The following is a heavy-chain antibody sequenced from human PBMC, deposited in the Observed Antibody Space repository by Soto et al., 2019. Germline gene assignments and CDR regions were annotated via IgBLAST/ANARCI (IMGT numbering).Heavy chain of an antibody. V-gene: IGHV4-34*01. CDR3: ARNWSYYDFWSGYYFGGGMDV. D-gene: IGHD3-3*01. J-gene: IGHJ6*04. Sequence: ASETLSLTCAVYGGSFSGYYWSWIRQPPGKGLEWIGEINHSGSTNYNPSLKSRVTISVDTSKNQFSLKLSSVTAADTAVYYCARNWSYYDFWSGYYFGGGMDVWGKGNTVTV. CDR1: GGSFSGYY. CDR2: INHSGST.